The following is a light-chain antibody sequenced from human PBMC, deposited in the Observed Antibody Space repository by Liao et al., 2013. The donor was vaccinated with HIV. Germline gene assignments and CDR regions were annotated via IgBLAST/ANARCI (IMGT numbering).Light chain of an antibody. V-gene: IGLV3-21*01. CDR2: YDR. CDR1: SIGTRR. CDR3: QAWDSGPTTV. J-gene: IGLJ1*01. Sequence: SYVLTQPPSVSVAPGKTATITCGGNSIGTRRVHWYQQKPGQAPVLVIYYDRARPSGIPERFSGSNSGNTATLTISESQAMDEADYFCQAWDSGPTTVFGTGTRVTVL.